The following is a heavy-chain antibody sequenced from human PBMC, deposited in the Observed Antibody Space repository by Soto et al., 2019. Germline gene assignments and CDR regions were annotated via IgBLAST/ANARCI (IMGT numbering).Heavy chain of an antibody. D-gene: IGHD4-17*01. J-gene: IGHJ5*02. CDR3: ARSSRYCDLNWFDP. CDR2: INQDGSEK. CDR1: TFAFSSYW. V-gene: IGHV3-7*01. Sequence: EVQVVESGGGLVQPGESLRLSCAASTFAFSSYWMSLVRQAPGKGLEWVASINQDGSEKYHAESVKGRVTISRDNAKDSLYLQMNSLRDEDTAVYYCARSSRYCDLNWFDPWGQGTLVIVSS.